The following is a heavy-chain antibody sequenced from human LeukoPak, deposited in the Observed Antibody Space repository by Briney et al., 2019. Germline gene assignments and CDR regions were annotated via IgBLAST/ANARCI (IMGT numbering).Heavy chain of an antibody. CDR2: IIPIFGTA. J-gene: IGHJ4*02. Sequence: ASVKVSCKASGYTFTSYGISWVRQAPGQGLEWMGGIIPIFGTANYAQKFQGRVTITADESTSTAYMELSSLRSEDTAVYYCARRYCSSTSCYHFDYWGQGTLVTVSS. V-gene: IGHV1-69*13. D-gene: IGHD2-2*01. CDR3: ARRYCSSTSCYHFDY. CDR1: GYTFTSYG.